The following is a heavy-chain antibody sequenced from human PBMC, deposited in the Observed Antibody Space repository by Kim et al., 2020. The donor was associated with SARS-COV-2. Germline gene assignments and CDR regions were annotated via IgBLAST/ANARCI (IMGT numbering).Heavy chain of an antibody. J-gene: IGHJ3*02. V-gene: IGHV3-9*01. D-gene: IGHD3-10*01. CDR3: AKDFLFGSGSYYDAFDI. Sequence: KGRLPISRDNAKNSLYLQMNSLRAEDTALYYCAKDFLFGSGSYYDAFDIWGQGTMVTVSS.